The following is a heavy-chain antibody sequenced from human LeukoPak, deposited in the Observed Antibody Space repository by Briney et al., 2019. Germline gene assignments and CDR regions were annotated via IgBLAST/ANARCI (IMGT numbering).Heavy chain of an antibody. CDR3: ARGYCSGGTCYFSH. CDR1: GFTFSSYS. J-gene: IGHJ4*02. D-gene: IGHD2-15*01. Sequence: GSLRLSCAASGFTFSSYSVNWVRQAPGKGLEWVSYISSSSSTIYYADSVKGRFTISRDNAKNSLYLQMNSLRDEDTAVYYCARGYCSGGTCYFSHWGQGTLVTVSS. CDR2: ISSSSSTI. V-gene: IGHV3-48*02.